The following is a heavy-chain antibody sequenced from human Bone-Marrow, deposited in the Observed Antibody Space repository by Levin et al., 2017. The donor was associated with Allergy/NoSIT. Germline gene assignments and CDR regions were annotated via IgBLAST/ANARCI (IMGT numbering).Heavy chain of an antibody. J-gene: IGHJ3*02. CDR2: TYYRSEWYN. D-gene: IGHD3-9*01. CDR3: ARGYYISNGYDDAFDI. Sequence: LSQTLSLTCAISGDTVSSTRASWNWIRQSPSRGLEWLSRTYYRSEWYNDYAFSVKSRITISPDTAKNQFSLHLNSVTPEDTAVYYCARGYYISNGYDDAFDIWGQGTVVTVSS. CDR1: GDTVSSTRAS. V-gene: IGHV6-1*01.